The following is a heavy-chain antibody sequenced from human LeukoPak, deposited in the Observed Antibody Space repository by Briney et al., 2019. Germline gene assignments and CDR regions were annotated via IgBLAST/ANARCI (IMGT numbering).Heavy chain of an antibody. CDR3: ARIIVGDYYYYYYMDV. D-gene: IGHD2-15*01. Sequence: GGSLRLSCAASGFTFSDYYMSWIRQAPGKGLEWVSYISSSGSTIYYADSVKGRFTISRDNAKNSLYLQMNSLRAEDTAVYYCARIIVGDYYYYYYMDVWGKGTTVTISS. V-gene: IGHV3-11*01. J-gene: IGHJ6*03. CDR1: GFTFSDYY. CDR2: ISSSGSTI.